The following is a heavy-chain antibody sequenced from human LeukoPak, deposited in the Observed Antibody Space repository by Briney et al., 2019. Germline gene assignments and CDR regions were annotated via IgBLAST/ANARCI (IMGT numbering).Heavy chain of an antibody. D-gene: IGHD4-11*01. CDR1: GGSISSSSYC. CDR2: VYYSGTT. CDR3: ARHRATVIADFDY. J-gene: IGHJ4*02. V-gene: IGHV4-39*01. Sequence: SETLSLTCTVSGGSISSSSYCWGWIRQPPGKGLEWIGSVYYSGTTYYNPSLKSRLTISVDTSNDQFSLRLRSVTAADTAVYYCARHRATVIADFDYWGQGTLVTVSS.